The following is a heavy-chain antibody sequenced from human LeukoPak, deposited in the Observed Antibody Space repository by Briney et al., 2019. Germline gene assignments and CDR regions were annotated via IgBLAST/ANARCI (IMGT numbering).Heavy chain of an antibody. CDR2: IYYSGST. J-gene: IGHJ6*02. D-gene: IGHD3-10*01. CDR3: ARENYYGSGSYYSYYYGMDV. Sequence: PSETLSLTCTVSGGSISSYYWSWIRQPPGKGLEWIGYIYYSGSTNYNPSLKSRVTISVDTSKNQFSLKLSSMTAADTAVYYCARENYYGSGSYYSYYYGMDVWGQGTTVTVSS. CDR1: GGSISSYY. V-gene: IGHV4-59*01.